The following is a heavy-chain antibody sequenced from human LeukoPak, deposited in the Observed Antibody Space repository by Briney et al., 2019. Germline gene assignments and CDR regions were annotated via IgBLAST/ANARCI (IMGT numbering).Heavy chain of an antibody. Sequence: PGGSLRLSCAASGFNFDTYTMSWVRQAPGKGLQWVSLISASGGMSYYTDSVKGRFTISRDSFRNTLHLKMNDLRAEDTAVYYCMKDTGMYSYDSSGFDNWGQGTLVTVSS. V-gene: IGHV3-23*01. D-gene: IGHD3-22*01. CDR1: GFNFDTYT. J-gene: IGHJ4*02. CDR2: ISASGGMS. CDR3: MKDTGMYSYDSSGFDN.